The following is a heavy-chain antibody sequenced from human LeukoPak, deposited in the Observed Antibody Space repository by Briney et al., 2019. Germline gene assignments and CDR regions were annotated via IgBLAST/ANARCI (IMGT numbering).Heavy chain of an antibody. V-gene: IGHV1-2*02. CDR2: INSDSGGT. Sequence: GASVKVSCKASGYTFTGDLIHWARQAPGQGLEWMGWINSDSGGTNYARKFQGRVTMTRDTSISTAYMELSSLRSDDTAVFYCARGNIATRRGENWFDPWGQGTLVTVSS. CDR3: ARGNIATRRGENWFDP. D-gene: IGHD6-6*01. J-gene: IGHJ5*02. CDR1: GYTFTGDL.